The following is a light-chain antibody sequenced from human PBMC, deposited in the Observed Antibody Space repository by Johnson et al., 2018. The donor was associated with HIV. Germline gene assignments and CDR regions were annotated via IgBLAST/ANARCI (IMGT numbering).Light chain of an antibody. J-gene: IGLJ1*01. V-gene: IGLV1-51*02. CDR1: SSNIGNNY. CDR3: GTWYSSLSAYV. Sequence: QPVLTQPPSVSAAPGQKVTISCSGSSSNIGNNYVSWYQQLPGTAPKLLIYENNKRPSGIPDQFSGPKSGTSATMGITGLQTGDESDYYCGTWYSSLSAYVFGTGTKVTVL. CDR2: ENN.